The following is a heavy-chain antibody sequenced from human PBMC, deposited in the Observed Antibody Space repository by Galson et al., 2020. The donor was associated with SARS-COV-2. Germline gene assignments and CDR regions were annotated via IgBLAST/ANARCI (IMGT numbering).Heavy chain of an antibody. V-gene: IGHV4-59*13. D-gene: IGHD3-9*01. Sequence: SETLSLTCTVSGGSISSYYWSWIRQPPGKGLEWIGYIYYSGSTNYNPSLKSRVTISVDTSKNQFSLKLSSVTAADTAVYYCARDIGILTGYYNGWFDPWGQGTLVTVSS. CDR2: IYYSGST. J-gene: IGHJ5*02. CDR1: GGSISSYY. CDR3: ARDIGILTGYYNGWFDP.